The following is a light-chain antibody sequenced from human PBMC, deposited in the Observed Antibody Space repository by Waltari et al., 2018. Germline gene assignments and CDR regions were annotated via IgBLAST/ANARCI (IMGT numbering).Light chain of an antibody. Sequence: SYVLTQTPSVSLAPGQTARITCGGDNIESNSVHWYQLQPGRAPVLVMCYDSDRPPGMSDRCSGSNSGNTATLTISRVEDEDGADYFCQVGDDSNNSGVFGGGTKLTVL. CDR3: QVGDDSNNSGV. J-gene: IGLJ2*01. CDR2: YDS. CDR1: NIESNS. V-gene: IGLV3-21*04.